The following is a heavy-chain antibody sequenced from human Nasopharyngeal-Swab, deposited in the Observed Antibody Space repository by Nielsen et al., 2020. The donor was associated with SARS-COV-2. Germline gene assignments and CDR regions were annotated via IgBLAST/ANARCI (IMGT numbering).Heavy chain of an antibody. D-gene: IGHD4-17*01. J-gene: IGHJ6*02. CDR1: GYSFTSYW. CDR3: ARHSTTVTTVYYYGMDV. Sequence: GGSLRLSCKGSGYSFTSYWISWVRQMPGKGLEWMGRIDPSDSYTNYSPSFQGHVTISADKSISTAYLQWSSLKASDTAMYYCARHSTTVTTVYYYGMDVWGQGTTVTVSS. CDR2: IDPSDSYT. V-gene: IGHV5-10-1*01.